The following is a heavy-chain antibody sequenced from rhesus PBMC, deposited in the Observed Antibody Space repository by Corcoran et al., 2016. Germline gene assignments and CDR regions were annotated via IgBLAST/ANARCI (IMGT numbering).Heavy chain of an antibody. CDR3: ARDRSSYYDY. Sequence: QRQLQASGPGLVKPSETPSVICAVSGGSISSSYGSWIRQAPGKGLEWIGYIYDSGRSTTDHPSLKSRVTPSVDTSKHQLSLKLSSVTTADTAVYYCARDRSSYYDYWGQGVLVTVSS. CDR2: IYDSGRST. CDR1: GGSISSSY. D-gene: IGHD4-29*01. J-gene: IGHJ4*01. V-gene: IGHV4-169*02.